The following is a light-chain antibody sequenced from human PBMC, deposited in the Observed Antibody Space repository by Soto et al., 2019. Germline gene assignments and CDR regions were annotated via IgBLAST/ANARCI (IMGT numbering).Light chain of an antibody. CDR3: CSYAGSSPYV. V-gene: IGLV2-23*01. CDR2: EGS. CDR1: SSVVGSYNL. J-gene: IGLJ1*01. Sequence: QSVLTQPASVSGSPGQSITISCTGTSSVVGSYNLVSWYQQHPGKAPKLMIYEGSKRPSGVSNRFSGSKSGNTASLTISGLQAEDEAEYYCCSYAGSSPYVFGTGTKVTVL.